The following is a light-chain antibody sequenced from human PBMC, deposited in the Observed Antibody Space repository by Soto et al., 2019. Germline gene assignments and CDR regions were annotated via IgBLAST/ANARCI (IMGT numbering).Light chain of an antibody. CDR2: AAS. CDR3: QPSYSTPRT. V-gene: IGKV1-39*01. J-gene: IGKJ1*01. Sequence: DIQMTQSPSSLSASVGDRVTITCRASQSISSYLNWYQQKPGKAPKLLIYAASSLQSWVPSRFSGSGSGTDFTIHISSLQPDDFATYYCQPSYSTPRTFGQGTKVEIK. CDR1: QSISSY.